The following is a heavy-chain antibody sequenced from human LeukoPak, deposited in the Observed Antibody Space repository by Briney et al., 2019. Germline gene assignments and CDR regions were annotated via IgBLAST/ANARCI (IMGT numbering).Heavy chain of an antibody. V-gene: IGHV3-30*18. CDR1: GFTFSSYG. CDR2: ISYDGSNK. CDR3: AKDGNIVVVTYWFDP. J-gene: IGHJ5*02. Sequence: GGSLRLSCAASGFTFSSYGMHWVRQAPGKGLEWVAVISYDGSNKYYADYVKGRFTISRDNSKNTLYLQMNSLRAEDTAVYYCAKDGNIVVVTYWFDPWGQGTLVTVSS. D-gene: IGHD2-21*02.